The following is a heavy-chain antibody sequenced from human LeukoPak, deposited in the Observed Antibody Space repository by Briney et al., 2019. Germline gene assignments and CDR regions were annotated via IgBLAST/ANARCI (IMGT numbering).Heavy chain of an antibody. Sequence: PGGSLRLSCAASGFTYSSYWMSWVRQAPGKGLEWVANIKQDASEKYYVDSVKGRFTISRDNAKNSLYLQMNSLRAEDTAVYYCVRSGAPITFGGVIVIGPDYWGQGTLVTVSS. CDR3: VRSGAPITFGGVIVIGPDY. V-gene: IGHV3-7*01. D-gene: IGHD3-16*02. CDR1: GFTYSSYW. J-gene: IGHJ4*02. CDR2: IKQDASEK.